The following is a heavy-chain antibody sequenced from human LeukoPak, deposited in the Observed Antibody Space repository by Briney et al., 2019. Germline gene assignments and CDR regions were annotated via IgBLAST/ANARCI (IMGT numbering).Heavy chain of an antibody. CDR3: VKGLTGSYTFDY. J-gene: IGHJ4*02. Sequence: PGGSLRLSCSASGFTSRRCAMHWVRQGPGKGLESVSGINDYGSRTHYGDSAKGRFIISRDDSRNTVFLHMSSLRGDDTALYYCVKGLTGSYTFDYWGQGILVTVSS. CDR1: GFTSRRCA. CDR2: INDYGSRT. D-gene: IGHD1-26*01. V-gene: IGHV3-64D*09.